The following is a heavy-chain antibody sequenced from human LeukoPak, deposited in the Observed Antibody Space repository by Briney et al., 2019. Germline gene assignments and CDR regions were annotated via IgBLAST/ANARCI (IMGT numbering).Heavy chain of an antibody. D-gene: IGHD3-22*01. Sequence: PSETLSLTCTVSGGSIRSSYYYWGWIRQPPGKGLEWIGSIYDSGSTYYNPSLKSRVAISVDTSKNQFSLKLSSVTAADTAVYYCARLNPGHYDSSITWGYFDYWGQGTLVTVSS. CDR3: ARLNPGHYDSSITWGYFDY. CDR1: GGSIRSSYYY. CDR2: IYDSGST. V-gene: IGHV4-39*07. J-gene: IGHJ4*02.